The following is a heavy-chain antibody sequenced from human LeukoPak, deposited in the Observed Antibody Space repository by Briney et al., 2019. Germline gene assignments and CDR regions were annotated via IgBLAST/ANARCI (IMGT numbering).Heavy chain of an antibody. J-gene: IGHJ6*03. CDR1: SGSFSGYY. CDR3: ARRPTYSSGWNYYYYYMDV. V-gene: IGHV4-34*01. Sequence: SETLSLTCAVYSGSFSGYYWSWIRQPPGKGLEWIGEINHSGSTNYNPSLKSRVTISVDTSKNQFSLKLSSVTAADTAVYYCARRPTYSSGWNYYYYYMDVWGKGTTVTISS. D-gene: IGHD6-19*01. CDR2: INHSGST.